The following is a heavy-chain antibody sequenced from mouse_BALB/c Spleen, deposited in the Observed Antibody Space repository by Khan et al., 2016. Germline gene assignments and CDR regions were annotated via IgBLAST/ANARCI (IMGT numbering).Heavy chain of an antibody. Sequence: EVKLLESGPGLVKPSQSLSLTCTVTGYSITSDYTWNWIRQFPGNKLEWMGYINYSGSTIYNPSLKSRISITRDTSKNQFFLQLNSVTTEDTATYYCAVIHYYGYFDYWGQGTTLTVSS. CDR1: GYSITSDYT. D-gene: IGHD1-2*01. J-gene: IGHJ2*01. CDR3: AVIHYYGYFDY. CDR2: INYSGST. V-gene: IGHV3-2*02.